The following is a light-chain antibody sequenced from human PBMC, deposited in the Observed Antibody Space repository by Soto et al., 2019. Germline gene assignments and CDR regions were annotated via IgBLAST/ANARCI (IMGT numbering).Light chain of an antibody. CDR3: SSYKTSITV. CDR1: SSDIGDYKY. V-gene: IGLV2-14*01. CDR2: EVN. J-gene: IGLJ3*02. Sequence: QSALTQPASVSGSPGQSVSISCSGTSSDIGDYKYVSWYQQHPGKAPKLVISEVNNRPLGVSNRFSGSKSGHTASLTISALQAEDEADYYCSSYKTSITVFGGGTKLTVL.